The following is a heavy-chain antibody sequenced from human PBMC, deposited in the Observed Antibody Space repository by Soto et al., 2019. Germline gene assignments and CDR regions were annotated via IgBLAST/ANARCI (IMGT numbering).Heavy chain of an antibody. J-gene: IGHJ5*02. CDR3: ARNYGDSSGWFAP. Sequence: EVHLVESGGGLIQPGWSLRLSCAASGFSVNNNYMSWVRQAPGKGLEWVSVISSGGSTYYADSVKGRFTISRDNSKNTLYLQMNSLRDEDTAVYYCARNYGDSSGWFAPWGQGTLVTVSS. D-gene: IGHD4-17*01. CDR2: ISSGGST. V-gene: IGHV3-53*01. CDR1: GFSVNNNY.